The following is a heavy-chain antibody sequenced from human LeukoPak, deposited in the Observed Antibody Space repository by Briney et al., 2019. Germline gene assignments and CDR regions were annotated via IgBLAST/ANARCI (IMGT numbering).Heavy chain of an antibody. Sequence: SETLSLTCAVYGGSFSGYYWSWIRQPPGKGLEWIGEINHSGSTNYNPSLKSRVTISVDTSENQFSLKLSSVTAADTAVYYCARLRYCSSTSCYTGYFDYWGQGTLVTVFS. CDR3: ARLRYCSSTSCYTGYFDY. V-gene: IGHV4-34*01. J-gene: IGHJ4*02. CDR2: INHSGST. D-gene: IGHD2-2*02. CDR1: GGSFSGYY.